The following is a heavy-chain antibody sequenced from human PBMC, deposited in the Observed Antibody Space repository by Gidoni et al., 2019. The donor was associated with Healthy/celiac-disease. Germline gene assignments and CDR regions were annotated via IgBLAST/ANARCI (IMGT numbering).Heavy chain of an antibody. CDR3: AKDGPRKGTGTADFDY. V-gene: IGHV3-30*18. CDR2: ISYDGSNK. CDR1: GFTFSSYG. Sequence: QVQLVESGGGVVQPGRSLRLSCAASGFTFSSYGMHWVRQAPGKGLEWVAVISYDGSNKDYADSVKGRFTISRDNSKNTLYLQMNSLRAEDTAVYYCAKDGPRKGTGTADFDYWGQGTLVTVSS. J-gene: IGHJ4*02. D-gene: IGHD1-1*01.